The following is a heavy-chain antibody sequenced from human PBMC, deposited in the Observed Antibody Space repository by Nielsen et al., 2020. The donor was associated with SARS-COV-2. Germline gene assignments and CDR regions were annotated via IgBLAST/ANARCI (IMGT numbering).Heavy chain of an antibody. CDR2: INPNSGGT. CDR3: ARDMMVVAVGNWFDP. J-gene: IGHJ5*02. Sequence: ASVKVSCKASGYTFTGYYMHWVRQAPGQGLEWMGWINPNSGGTNYAQKFQGRVTMTRDTSISTAYMELSRLRSDDTAVYYCARDMMVVAVGNWFDPWGQGTLVTVSS. V-gene: IGHV1-2*02. D-gene: IGHD3-22*01. CDR1: GYTFTGYY.